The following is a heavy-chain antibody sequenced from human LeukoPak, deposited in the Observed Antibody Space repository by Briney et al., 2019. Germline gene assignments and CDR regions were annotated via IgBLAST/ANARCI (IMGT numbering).Heavy chain of an antibody. CDR1: GFTFSSYA. CDR2: ISGSGDST. Sequence: GGSLRLSCAASGFTFSSYAMNWVRQAPGKGLEWVSAISGSGDSTLYADSVKGRFTISRDNSKNTLYLQMNSLRAEDTAVYYCAKESMDTAMVTEIDYWGQGTLVTVSS. CDR3: AKESMDTAMVTEIDY. V-gene: IGHV3-23*01. D-gene: IGHD5-18*01. J-gene: IGHJ4*02.